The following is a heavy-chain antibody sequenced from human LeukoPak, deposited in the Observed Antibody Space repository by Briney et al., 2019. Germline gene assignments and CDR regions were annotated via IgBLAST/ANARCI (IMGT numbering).Heavy chain of an antibody. V-gene: IGHV4-4*07. Sequence: SETLSLTCSVSGGSISNYYWNWIRQPAGRELEWIGRIYVSGKTNYNPSLKSRVTLSVDTSKNQFSLKLSSVTAADTAVYYCARAFIGGWQYFDYWGQGTLVTVSS. CDR1: GGSISNYY. J-gene: IGHJ4*02. CDR3: ARAFIGGWQYFDY. CDR2: IYVSGKT. D-gene: IGHD6-19*01.